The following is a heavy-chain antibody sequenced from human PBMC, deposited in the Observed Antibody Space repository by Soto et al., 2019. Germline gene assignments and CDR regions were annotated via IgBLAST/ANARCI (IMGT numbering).Heavy chain of an antibody. D-gene: IGHD2-15*01. CDR2: ISSSGSTI. CDR1: GFTFSDYY. J-gene: IGHJ3*02. Sequence: GGSLRLSCAASGFTFSDYYMSWIRQAPGKGLEWVSYISSSGSTIYYADSVKGRFTISRDNAKNSLYLQMNSLRAEDTAVYYCARDWGYCSGGSCYLDNAFDIWGQGTMVTVAS. CDR3: ARDWGYCSGGSCYLDNAFDI. V-gene: IGHV3-11*01.